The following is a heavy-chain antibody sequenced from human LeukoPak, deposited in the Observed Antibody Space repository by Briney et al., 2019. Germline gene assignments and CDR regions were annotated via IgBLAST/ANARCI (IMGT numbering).Heavy chain of an antibody. CDR1: GFTFSSCW. Sequence: GGSLRLSCAASGFTFSSCWMSWVRQAPGNGLEWVANIKQDGSEKYYVDSVKGRFTISRDNAKNSLYLQMNSLRAEDTAVYYCARGYYDLDYWGQGTLVTVSS. D-gene: IGHD3-3*01. V-gene: IGHV3-7*01. J-gene: IGHJ4*02. CDR2: IKQDGSEK. CDR3: ARGYYDLDY.